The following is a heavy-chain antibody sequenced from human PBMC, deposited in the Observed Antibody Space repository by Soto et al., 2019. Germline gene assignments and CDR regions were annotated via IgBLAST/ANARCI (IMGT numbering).Heavy chain of an antibody. CDR1: GFTFNNYG. CDR3: AKDQARAASHGID. J-gene: IGHJ3*01. V-gene: IGHV3-30*18. CDR2: ISNDGSDK. Sequence: QVQLVESGGGVVQPERSLRLSCAASGFTFNNYGMHWARQAPGKGLEWVAAISNDGSDKYYADSVKGRLTISRDNSKNTVFLQMSSLRAEDTAVYYCAKDQARAASHGIDWGQGTMVTVSS. D-gene: IGHD6-13*01.